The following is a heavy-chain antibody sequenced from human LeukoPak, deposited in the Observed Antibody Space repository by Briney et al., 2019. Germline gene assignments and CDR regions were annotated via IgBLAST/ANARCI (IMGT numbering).Heavy chain of an antibody. D-gene: IGHD6-6*01. Sequence: PGGSLRLSCAASGFTFSNYAMNWVRQAPGKGLEWVTLISYDGNNKYYADSVKGRFTISRDNSKNTLYLQMISLRTEDTAMYYCARDTIAARSGYFDYWGQGTLVTVSS. J-gene: IGHJ4*02. CDR2: ISYDGNNK. CDR3: ARDTIAARSGYFDY. CDR1: GFTFSNYA. V-gene: IGHV3-30*04.